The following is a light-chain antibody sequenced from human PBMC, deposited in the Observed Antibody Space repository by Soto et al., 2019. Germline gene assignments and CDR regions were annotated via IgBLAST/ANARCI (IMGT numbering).Light chain of an antibody. J-gene: IGKJ2*01. CDR1: QSFSSSY. CDR3: QQYGSSYT. V-gene: IGKV3-20*01. CDR2: GAS. Sequence: EIVLTQSPGTLSLSPGERATLSCRASQSFSSSYLAWYQQKPGQGPRLLIYGASSRATGIPDRFSGSGSGTDFTLTISRLEPEDFAVYYCQQYGSSYTFGQGTKLEI.